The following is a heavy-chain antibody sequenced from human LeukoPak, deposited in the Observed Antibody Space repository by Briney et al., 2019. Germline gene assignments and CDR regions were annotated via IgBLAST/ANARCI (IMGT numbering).Heavy chain of an antibody. D-gene: IGHD3-16*01. CDR2: IIPILGIA. V-gene: IGHV1-69*04. CDR1: RGTFSSNA. J-gene: IGHJ4*02. CDR3: ATSDSGLWDY. Sequence: ASVKVSCKASRGTFSSNAISWVRQAPGQGLEWMGRIIPILGIANYAQKFQGRVTITADKSTSTAYMGLSSLRSEDTAVYYCATSDSGLWDYWGQGTLVTVSS.